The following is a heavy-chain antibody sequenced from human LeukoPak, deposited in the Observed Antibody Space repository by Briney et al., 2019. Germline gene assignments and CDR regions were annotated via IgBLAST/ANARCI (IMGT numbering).Heavy chain of an antibody. J-gene: IGHJ6*02. Sequence: GGSLRLSCAASGFTFSSYGMNWVRQAPGKGLEWVGRIRNKANSYTTEYAASVKGRFTISRDDSENSLYLQMNSMKTEDTAVYYCARERRIAPAGMGYYYYGMDVWGQGTTVTVSS. D-gene: IGHD6-13*01. CDR2: IRNKANSYTT. CDR1: GFTFSSYG. V-gene: IGHV3-72*01. CDR3: ARERRIAPAGMGYYYYGMDV.